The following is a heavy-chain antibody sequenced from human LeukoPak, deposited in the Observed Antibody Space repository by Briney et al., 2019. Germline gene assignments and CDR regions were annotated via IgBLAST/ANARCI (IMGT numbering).Heavy chain of an antibody. Sequence: GASVKVSCKASGFTFTSSAVQWVRQARGQRLEWIGWIVVGSGNTNYAQKFQERVTITRDMSTSTAYMELSSLRSEGTAVYYCAAGVRSGGMDVWGKGTTVTVSS. J-gene: IGHJ6*04. CDR2: IVVGSGNT. CDR1: GFTFTSSA. V-gene: IGHV1-58*01. CDR3: AAGVRSGGMDV.